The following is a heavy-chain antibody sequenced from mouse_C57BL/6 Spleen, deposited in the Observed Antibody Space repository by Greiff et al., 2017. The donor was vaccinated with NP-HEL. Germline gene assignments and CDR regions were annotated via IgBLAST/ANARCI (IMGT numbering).Heavy chain of an antibody. D-gene: IGHD4-1*02. Sequence: QVQLKQSGAELARPGASVKLSCKASGYTFTSYGISWVKQRTGQGLEWIGEIYPRSGNTYYNEKFKGKATLTADKSSSTAYMELRSLTSEDSAVYFCARSGNWPYFDYWGQGTTLTVSS. CDR1: GYTFTSYG. CDR2: IYPRSGNT. CDR3: ARSGNWPYFDY. J-gene: IGHJ2*01. V-gene: IGHV1-81*01.